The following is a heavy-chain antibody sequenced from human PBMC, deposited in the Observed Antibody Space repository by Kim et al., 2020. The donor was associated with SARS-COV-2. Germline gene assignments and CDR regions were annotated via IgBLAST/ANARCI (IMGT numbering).Heavy chain of an antibody. J-gene: IGHJ3*02. CDR3: ARTLGYYYDSSGYNAFDI. CDR1: GGTFSSYA. CDR2: IIPIFGTA. Sequence: SVKVSCKASGGTFSSYAISWVRQAPGQGLEWMGGIIPIFGTANYAQKFQGRVTITADESTSTAYMELSSLRSEDTAVYYCARTLGYYYDSSGYNAFDIWGQGTMVTVSS. V-gene: IGHV1-69*13. D-gene: IGHD3-22*01.